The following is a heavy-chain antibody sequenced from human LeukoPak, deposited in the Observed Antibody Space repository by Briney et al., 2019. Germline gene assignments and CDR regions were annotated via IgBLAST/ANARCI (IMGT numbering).Heavy chain of an antibody. D-gene: IGHD3-10*01. CDR3: AKDNERALLWFGELLGVEYFQH. Sequence: PGGSLRLSCAASGFTFSSYGMHWVRQAPGKGLEWVAVISYDGTNKYYADSVKGRFTISRDNSKSTLYLQLNSLRAEDTAVYYCAKDNERALLWFGELLGVEYFQHWDQGTLVTVSS. V-gene: IGHV3-30*18. CDR1: GFTFSSYG. CDR2: ISYDGTNK. J-gene: IGHJ1*01.